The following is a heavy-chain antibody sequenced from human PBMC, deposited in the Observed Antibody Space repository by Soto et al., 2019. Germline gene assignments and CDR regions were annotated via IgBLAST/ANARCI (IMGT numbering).Heavy chain of an antibody. CDR1: GFTFSSYG. CDR2: ISYDGSNK. D-gene: IGHD6-19*01. CDR3: AKQVTPHSSGWPDAFDI. Sequence: QVQLVESGGGVVQPGRSLRLSCAVSGFTFSSYGVHWVRQAPGKGLEWVAVISYDGSNKYYADSVKGRFTISRDNSKNTLHLQMNSLRAEDTAVYYCAKQVTPHSSGWPDAFDIWGQGTMVSVSS. V-gene: IGHV3-30*18. J-gene: IGHJ3*02.